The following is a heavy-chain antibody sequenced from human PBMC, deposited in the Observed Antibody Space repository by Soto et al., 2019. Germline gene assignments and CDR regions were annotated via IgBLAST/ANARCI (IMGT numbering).Heavy chain of an antibody. CDR1: GFTFSSYA. Sequence: GGSLRLSCAASGFTFSSYAMHWVRQAPGKGLEWVAVISYDGSNKYYAESVKGRFTISRDNSKNTLYLQINSLRDEDTAVYYCAKDLKRVAREKSYYYYYGMDVWGQGTTVTVSS. V-gene: IGHV3-30*04. CDR3: AKDLKRVAREKSYYYYYGMDV. J-gene: IGHJ6*02. CDR2: ISYDGSNK. D-gene: IGHD1-26*01.